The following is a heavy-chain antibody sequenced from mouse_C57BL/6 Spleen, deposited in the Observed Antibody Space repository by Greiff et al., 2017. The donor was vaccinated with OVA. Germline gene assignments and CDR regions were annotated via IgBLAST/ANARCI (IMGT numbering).Heavy chain of an antibody. J-gene: IGHJ2*01. Sequence: VQLQQPGTELVKPGASVKLSCKASGYTFTSYWMHWVKQRPGQGLEWIGNINPSNGGTNYNEKFKSKATLTVDKSSSTAYMQLSSLTSEDSAVYYCAQDRGNYYGNFDYWGQGTTLTVSS. V-gene: IGHV1-53*01. D-gene: IGHD2-1*01. CDR2: INPSNGGT. CDR3: AQDRGNYYGNFDY. CDR1: GYTFTSYW.